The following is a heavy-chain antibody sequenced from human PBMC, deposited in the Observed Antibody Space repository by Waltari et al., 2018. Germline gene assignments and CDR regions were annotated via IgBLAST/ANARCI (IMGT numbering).Heavy chain of an antibody. D-gene: IGHD6-19*01. CDR2: ISSGSTYM. J-gene: IGHJ4*02. V-gene: IGHV3-21*02. CDR3: TRDVYGSGGDYFEP. CDR1: GFIFSSWG. Sequence: QLEESGGGLVKSGGSLRLSCSASGFIFSSWGMNWVRQAPGKGREWMASISSGSTYMFYADAVRGRFTISRDDAKDSLYLKADSLRAEDTGVYYCTRDVYGSGGDYFEPWGQGTLVTVSS.